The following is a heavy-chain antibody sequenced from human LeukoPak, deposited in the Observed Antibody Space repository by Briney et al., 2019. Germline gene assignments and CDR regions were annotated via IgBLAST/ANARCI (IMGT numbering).Heavy chain of an antibody. Sequence: ASVKVSCKASGYTFTSYGISWVRQAPGQGLEWMGWISADNGNTNYAQKLHGRVTMTTDTSTSTAYMELSSLRSEDTAVYYCARGAEMVRGVIIDWGYEYYYYYYMDVWGKGTTVTVSS. CDR1: GYTFTSYG. CDR2: ISADNGNT. V-gene: IGHV1-18*01. J-gene: IGHJ6*03. CDR3: ARGAEMVRGVIIDWGYEYYYYYYMDV. D-gene: IGHD3-10*01.